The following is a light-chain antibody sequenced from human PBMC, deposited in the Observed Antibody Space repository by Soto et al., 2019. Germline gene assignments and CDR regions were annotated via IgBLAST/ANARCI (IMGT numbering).Light chain of an antibody. V-gene: IGKV1-27*01. J-gene: IGKJ4*01. CDR2: AAS. CDR1: QGILTY. Sequence: DIQMTQSPSSLSASVGDRVTITCRASQGILTYLAWYQQKPGQVPELLIQAASTLQPGVPSRFSGSGSGTEFTLTINSLQPEDVATYYCQQANSFPPAFGGGTKVEIK. CDR3: QQANSFPPA.